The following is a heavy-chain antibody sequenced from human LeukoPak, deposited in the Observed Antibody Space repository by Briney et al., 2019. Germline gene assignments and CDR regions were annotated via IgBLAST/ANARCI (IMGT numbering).Heavy chain of an antibody. D-gene: IGHD3-9*01. CDR3: ARGSPRLRYFDWLLRELDY. Sequence: PSETLSLTCTVSGGSISSYYWSWIRQPPGKGLEWIGYIYYSGSTNYNPSLKSRVTISVDTSKNQFSLKLSSVTAADTAVYYCARGSPRLRYFDWLLRELDYWGQGTLVTVS. CDR2: IYYSGST. J-gene: IGHJ4*02. V-gene: IGHV4-59*01. CDR1: GGSISSYY.